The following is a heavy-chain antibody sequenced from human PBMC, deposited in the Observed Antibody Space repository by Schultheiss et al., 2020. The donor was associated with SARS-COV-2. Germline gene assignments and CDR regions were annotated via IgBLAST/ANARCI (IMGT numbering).Heavy chain of an antibody. CDR1: GFTFDDYA. CDR3: ARAGLGLWGFDP. D-gene: IGHD6-19*01. V-gene: IGHV3-74*01. Sequence: GGSLRLSCAASGFTFDDYAMHWVRQAPGKGLEWVSRINSDGSSTSYADSVKGRFTISRDNAKNTLYLQMNSLRAEDTAVYYCARAGLGLWGFDPWGQGTLVTVSS. CDR2: INSDGSST. J-gene: IGHJ5*02.